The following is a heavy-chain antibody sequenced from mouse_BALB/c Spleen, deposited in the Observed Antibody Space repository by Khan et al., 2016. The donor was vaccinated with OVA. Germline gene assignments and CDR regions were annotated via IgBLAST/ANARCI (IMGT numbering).Heavy chain of an antibody. V-gene: IGHV9-3-1*01. D-gene: IGHD2-1*01. CDR3: ASSNGNYWFTY. J-gene: IGHJ3*01. Sequence: QIQLVQSGPELKKPGETVKISCKASGYTFTNYGMNWVKQAPGKGLKWMGWINTYTGEPTYADDFKGRFAFSLETSASTAYFQINNLKNEDTATYFCASSNGNYWFTYWGQGTLVTVSA. CDR2: INTYTGEP. CDR1: GYTFTNYG.